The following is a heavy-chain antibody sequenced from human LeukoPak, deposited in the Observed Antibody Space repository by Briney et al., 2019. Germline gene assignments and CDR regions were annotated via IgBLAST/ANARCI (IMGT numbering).Heavy chain of an antibody. CDR3: ARGDLVVVTAIMPFDI. CDR1: GGSFSGYY. J-gene: IGHJ3*02. CDR2: INHSGST. Sequence: SETLSLTCAVYGGSFSGYYWSLIRQPPGKGLEWIGEINHSGSTNYNPSLKSRVTISVDTSKNQFSLKLSSVTAADTAVYYCARGDLVVVTAIMPFDIWGQGTMVTVSS. V-gene: IGHV4-34*01. D-gene: IGHD2-21*02.